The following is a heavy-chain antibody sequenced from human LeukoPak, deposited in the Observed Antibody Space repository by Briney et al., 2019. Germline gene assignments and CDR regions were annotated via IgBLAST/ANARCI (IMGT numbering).Heavy chain of an antibody. D-gene: IGHD6-19*01. CDR1: GFTFSSYA. V-gene: IGHV3-23*01. CDR2: ISGSGGYT. CDR3: AKDDSGYSSACYYFDY. Sequence: GGSLRLSCAAAGFTFSSYAMSWVRQAPGEGLEWVSGISGSGGYTNYADSVKGRFTISRDNSKNTLYLQMNSLRAEDTAVYYWAKDDSGYSSACYYFDYWGQGTLVTVSS. J-gene: IGHJ4*02.